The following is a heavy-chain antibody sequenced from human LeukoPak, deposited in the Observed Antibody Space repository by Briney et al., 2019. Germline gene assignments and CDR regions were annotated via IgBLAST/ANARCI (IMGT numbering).Heavy chain of an antibody. CDR1: GYTFSSYG. J-gene: IGHJ5*02. CDR3: ARDPHRLLLEGTDDWFDP. D-gene: IGHD3-16*01. V-gene: IGHV1-18*01. CDR2: ISAYNGNT. Sequence: ASVKVSCKASGYTFSSYGISWVRQAPGQGLEWMGWISAYNGNTNYAQKFQGRVTMTTDTSTSTAYMELRSLRSDDTAVYYCARDPHRLLLEGTDDWFDPWGQGTLVTVSS.